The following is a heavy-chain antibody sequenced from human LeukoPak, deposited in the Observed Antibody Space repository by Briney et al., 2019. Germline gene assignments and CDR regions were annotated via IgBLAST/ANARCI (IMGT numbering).Heavy chain of an antibody. Sequence: GGSLRLSCAASGFTFSSYGMHWVRQAPGKGLEWVAVISYDGSNKYYADSVKGRFTISRDNSKNTLYLQMNSLRAEDTAVYYCAKKPAVAGIPYFDYWGQGTLVTVSS. J-gene: IGHJ4*02. CDR3: AKKPAVAGIPYFDY. CDR1: GFTFSSYG. D-gene: IGHD6-19*01. V-gene: IGHV3-30*18. CDR2: ISYDGSNK.